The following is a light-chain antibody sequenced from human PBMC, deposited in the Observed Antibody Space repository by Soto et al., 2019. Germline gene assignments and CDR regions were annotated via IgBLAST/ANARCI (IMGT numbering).Light chain of an antibody. CDR2: EGS. CDR1: NSDVGSYNL. Sequence: QSVLTQPASVSGTPGQTITISCTETNSDVGSYNLVSWYQQHPGKAPKLMIYEGSKRPSGVSNRFSGSKSGNTASLTISGLQAEDEADYYCCSYAGSSTYVFGTGTKVTVL. V-gene: IGLV2-23*01. J-gene: IGLJ1*01. CDR3: CSYAGSSTYV.